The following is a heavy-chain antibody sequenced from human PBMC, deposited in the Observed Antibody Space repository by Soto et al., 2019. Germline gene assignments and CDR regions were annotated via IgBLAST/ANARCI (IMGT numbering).Heavy chain of an antibody. CDR1: GFTFSSYW. CDR2: INTDGSST. V-gene: IGHV3-74*01. J-gene: IGHJ4*02. CDR3: ARRGQEGPGLAH. Sequence: TGGSLRLSCAASGFTFSSYWMHWVRQAPGKGLVWVSRINTDGSSTSYVDSVKGRFTISRDNAKNTLYLQVNSLSVEDTAVYYCARRGQEGPGLAHWGQGTLVTVSS.